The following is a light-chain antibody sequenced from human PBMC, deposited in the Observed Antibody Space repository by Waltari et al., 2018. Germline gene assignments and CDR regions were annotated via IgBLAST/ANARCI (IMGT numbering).Light chain of an antibody. CDR3: QQGYSTLSGT. Sequence: DIQMTQSPSSLSASVGDRVTITCRASQSISNYLNWYKQKPAEAPKLLIYAASSFQSGVPSRFSGGGSGTDFSFTISSLQPEDFATYYCQQGYSTLSGTFGQGTKVEIK. CDR1: QSISNY. J-gene: IGKJ1*01. CDR2: AAS. V-gene: IGKV1-39*01.